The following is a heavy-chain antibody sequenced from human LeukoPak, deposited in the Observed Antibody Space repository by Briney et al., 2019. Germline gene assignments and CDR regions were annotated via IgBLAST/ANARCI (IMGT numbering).Heavy chain of an antibody. CDR3: ASLDSSSSSNFDY. V-gene: IGHV4-39*02. CDR1: GGSISSSSYP. Sequence: AETLSLTCTVSGGSISSSSYPWVWQRQPPGKGREWNVSIYYSGSTYYNPSLKSRITICVDASKNHSSLKLSSVTAADTAVYYYASLDSSSSSNFDYWGQGTLVTVSS. J-gene: IGHJ4*02. CDR2: IYYSGST. D-gene: IGHD6-6*01.